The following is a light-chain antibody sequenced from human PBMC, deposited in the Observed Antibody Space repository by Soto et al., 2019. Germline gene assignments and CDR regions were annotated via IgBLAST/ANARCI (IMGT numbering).Light chain of an antibody. V-gene: IGKV1-39*01. CDR3: QQSFTTPYT. Sequence: DIQMTQSPSSLSASVGDRVTITCRASQTIYNYLNWYQQKPGKAPKVLIYAASSLQSGVPSRFSGRRSGTDFTLTISSLQPEDFATCYCQQSFTTPYTFGQGTRLDI. CDR1: QTIYNY. CDR2: AAS. J-gene: IGKJ2*01.